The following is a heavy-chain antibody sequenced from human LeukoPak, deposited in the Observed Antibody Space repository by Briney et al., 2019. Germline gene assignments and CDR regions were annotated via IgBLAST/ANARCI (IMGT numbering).Heavy chain of an antibody. CDR1: GGSFSGYY. D-gene: IGHD3-10*01. Sequence: SETLSLTCAVYGGSFSGYYWSWIRQPPGKGLEWIGMISDPGKTYYNPSLKSRVTISVDTAKNQFSLRQTSVTAADTAVYFCASLRVAMVRGVPYFDYWGQGALVTVSS. CDR2: ISDPGKT. J-gene: IGHJ4*02. V-gene: IGHV4-34*01. CDR3: ASLRVAMVRGVPYFDY.